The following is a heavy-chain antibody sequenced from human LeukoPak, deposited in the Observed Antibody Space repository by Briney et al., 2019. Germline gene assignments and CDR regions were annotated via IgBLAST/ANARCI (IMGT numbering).Heavy chain of an antibody. V-gene: IGHV3-23*01. J-gene: IGHJ4*02. CDR1: GFTFSSAA. Sequence: PGGSLRLSCAAPGFTFSSAAMTWVRQAPGKGLEWVSTITGSDDATYYADSVKGRFTISRDFSRNTVGLQMNSLRTEDTAIYYCAKGPQLYSGYHPDYWGQGTLVTVSS. CDR3: AKGPQLYSGYHPDY. D-gene: IGHD5-12*01. CDR2: ITGSDDAT.